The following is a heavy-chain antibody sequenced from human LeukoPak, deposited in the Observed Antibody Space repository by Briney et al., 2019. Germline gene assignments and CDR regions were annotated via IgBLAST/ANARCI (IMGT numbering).Heavy chain of an antibody. CDR3: EDGIRDCSGGSCIDY. V-gene: IGHV3-53*01. CDR2: IYSGGST. J-gene: IGHJ4*02. CDR1: GFTVSSNY. D-gene: IGHD2-15*01. Sequence: GGSLRLSCAASGFTVSSNYMSRVRQAPGNGLEWVSVIYSGGSTYYADSVKGRFTISRDNSRNTLYLQMNSLRAEDTFFFQAEDGIRDCSGGSCIDYWGQGTLVTVSS.